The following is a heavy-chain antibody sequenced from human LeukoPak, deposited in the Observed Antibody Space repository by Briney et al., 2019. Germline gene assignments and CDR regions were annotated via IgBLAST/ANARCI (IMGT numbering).Heavy chain of an antibody. CDR1: GFTFDDYA. CDR3: AKDIAYSSSWYGIDY. J-gene: IGHJ4*02. D-gene: IGHD6-13*01. Sequence: GRSLRLSCAASGFTFDDYAMHWLRQAPGKGWEWGSGISWNSGSIGYADSVKGRFTISRDNAKSSLYLQMNSLRAEDTALYYCAKDIAYSSSWYGIDYWGQGTLVTVSS. CDR2: ISWNSGSI. V-gene: IGHV3-9*01.